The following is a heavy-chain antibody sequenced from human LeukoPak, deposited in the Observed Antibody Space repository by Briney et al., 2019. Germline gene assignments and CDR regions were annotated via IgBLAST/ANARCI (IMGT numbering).Heavy chain of an antibody. D-gene: IGHD2-15*01. CDR1: GGSISSYY. CDR2: IYYSGST. V-gene: IGHV4-59*08. Sequence: SETLSLTCTVSGGSISSYYWSWIRQPPGKGLEWIGYIYYSGSTNYNPSLKSRVTISVDTSKNQFSLKLSSVTAADTAVYYCARRVVVVAKDYYYYYMDVWGKGTTVTVSS. CDR3: ARRVVVVAKDYYYYYMDV. J-gene: IGHJ6*03.